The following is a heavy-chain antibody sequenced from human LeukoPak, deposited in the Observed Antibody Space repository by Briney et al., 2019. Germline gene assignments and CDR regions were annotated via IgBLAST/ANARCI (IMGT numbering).Heavy chain of an antibody. D-gene: IGHD2-2*01. CDR2: IKQDGSEK. V-gene: IGHV3-7*01. J-gene: IGHJ4*02. CDR3: ARVPRGYCSSTSCYAGGSYFDY. CDR1: GFTFSSYW. Sequence: PGGSLRLSCAASGFTFSSYWMSWVRQAPGKGLEWVANIKQDGSEKYYVDSVKGRFTISRDNAKNSLYLQMNSLRAEDTAVYYCARVPRGYCSSTSCYAGGSYFDYWGRGTLVTVSS.